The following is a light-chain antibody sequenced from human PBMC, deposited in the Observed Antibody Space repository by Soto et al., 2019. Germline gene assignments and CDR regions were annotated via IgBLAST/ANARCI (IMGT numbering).Light chain of an antibody. J-gene: IGLJ1*01. V-gene: IGLV2-14*01. CDR3: CSYTRSSTYL. CDR1: SSDVGGYNY. Sequence: QSVLTQPACVSGSPGQSITISCTGTSSDVGGYNYVSWYQQHPGKAPKLMIYEVSNRPSGVSSRFSGSESGNTASLTISGLQAEDEGDYYCCSYTRSSTYLFGTGTKLTVL. CDR2: EVS.